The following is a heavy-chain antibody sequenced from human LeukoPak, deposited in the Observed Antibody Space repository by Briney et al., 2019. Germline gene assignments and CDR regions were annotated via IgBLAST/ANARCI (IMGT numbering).Heavy chain of an antibody. CDR2: ISAGGGSP. V-gene: IGHV3-23*01. J-gene: IGHJ4*02. Sequence: PGGSLRLSCAASGFTFSGYAMSWVRQAPGKGLEWVSSISAGGGSPYYADSVKGRFTISRDNSKNTLYLQMNSLRVEDTAVYYCAKALGDYYFDYWGQGTLVTVSS. CDR1: GFTFSGYA. CDR3: AKALGDYYFDY.